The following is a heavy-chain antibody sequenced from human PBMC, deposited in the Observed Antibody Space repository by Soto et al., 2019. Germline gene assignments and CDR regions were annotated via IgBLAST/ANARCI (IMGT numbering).Heavy chain of an antibody. Sequence: QVQLVQSGAEVKKPGSSVKVSCKASGGTFSSYAISWVRQAPGQGLEWMGGIIPIFGTANYAQKFQGRVTITADESTSTAYMGLSSLRSEDTAVYYCARDRGGYSYGTAGQSRSYYYYYGMDVWGQGTTVTVSS. V-gene: IGHV1-69*01. CDR2: IIPIFGTA. CDR1: GGTFSSYA. D-gene: IGHD5-18*01. CDR3: ARDRGGYSYGTAGQSRSYYYYYGMDV. J-gene: IGHJ6*02.